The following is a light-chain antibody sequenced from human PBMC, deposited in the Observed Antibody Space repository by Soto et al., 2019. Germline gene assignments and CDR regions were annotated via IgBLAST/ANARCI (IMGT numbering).Light chain of an antibody. J-gene: IGKJ3*01. V-gene: IGKV1-39*01. CDR2: DAA. Sequence: DIQMTQSPYSLSAAVGDRVTIACRASQNINTYLNWYQQKPGKAPKLLIFDAASLQSGVPSRFSGGGSRTDVNLTITSLQPEDFATYYCQQTSSAPLTFGPGTKVDIK. CDR3: QQTSSAPLT. CDR1: QNINTY.